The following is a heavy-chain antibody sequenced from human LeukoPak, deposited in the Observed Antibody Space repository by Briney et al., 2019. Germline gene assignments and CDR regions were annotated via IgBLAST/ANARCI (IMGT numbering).Heavy chain of an antibody. CDR3: ARSRPNYYGSGYYFDY. D-gene: IGHD3-10*01. CDR1: GGSFSGYY. V-gene: IGHV4-34*01. CDR2: INHSGST. J-gene: IGHJ4*02. Sequence: SETLSLTCAVYGGSFSGYYWSWIRQPPGKGLEWIGEINHSGSTNYNPSLKSRVTISVDTSKNQFSLKLSSVTAADTAVYYCARSRPNYYGSGYYFDYWGQGTLVTVSS.